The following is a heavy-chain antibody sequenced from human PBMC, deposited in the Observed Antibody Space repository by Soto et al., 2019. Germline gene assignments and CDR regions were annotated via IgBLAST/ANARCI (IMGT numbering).Heavy chain of an antibody. D-gene: IGHD1-1*01. Sequence: SETLSLTCAVYGGSFSGYYWSWIRQPPGKGLEWIGEINHSGSTNYNPSLKSRVTISVDTSKNQFSLKLSSVTAADTAVYYCARARYSYYYYYYMDVWGKGTTVTVSS. J-gene: IGHJ6*03. CDR2: INHSGST. CDR1: GGSFSGYY. V-gene: IGHV4-34*01. CDR3: ARARYSYYYYYYMDV.